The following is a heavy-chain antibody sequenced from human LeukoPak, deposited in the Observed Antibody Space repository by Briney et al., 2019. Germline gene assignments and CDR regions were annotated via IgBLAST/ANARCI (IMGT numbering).Heavy chain of an antibody. V-gene: IGHV1-69*01. CDR3: ASFSGGYCSSTSCAIGH. CDR2: IIPIFGTA. J-gene: IGHJ1*01. CDR1: GGTFSSYA. D-gene: IGHD2-2*01. Sequence: SVKVSCKASGGTFSSYAISWVRQAPGQGLEWMGGIIPIFGTANYAQKFQGRVTITADESTSTAYMELSSLRSEDTAVYYCASFSGGYCSSTSCAIGHWGQGTLVTVSS.